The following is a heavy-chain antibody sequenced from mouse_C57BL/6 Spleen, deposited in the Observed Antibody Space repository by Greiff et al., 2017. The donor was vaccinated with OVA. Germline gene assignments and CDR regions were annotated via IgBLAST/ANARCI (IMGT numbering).Heavy chain of an antibody. CDR2: ILPGSGST. V-gene: IGHV1-9*01. CDR1: GYTFTGYW. Sequence: VQLQESGAELMKPGASVKLSCKATGYTFTGYWIEWVKQRPGHGLEWIGEILPGSGSTNYYEKFKGKATFTADTSSNTAYMQLSSLTSEDSAVYVCAREDYGVATGAMDYWGQGTSVTVSS. D-gene: IGHD1-1*01. J-gene: IGHJ4*01. CDR3: AREDYGVATGAMDY.